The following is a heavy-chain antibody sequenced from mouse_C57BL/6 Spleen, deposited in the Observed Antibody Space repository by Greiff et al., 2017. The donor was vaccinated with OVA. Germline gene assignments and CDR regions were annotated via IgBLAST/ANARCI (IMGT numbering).Heavy chain of an antibody. CDR3: ASLTSVVAKDWDFGV. Sequence: QVQLQQSGAELARPGASVKLSCKASGYTFTSYGISWVKQRTGQGLEWIGEIYPRSGNTYYNEKFKGKATLTADKSSSTAYMELGSLTSEDSAFYFCASLTSVVAKDWDFGVWGTGPTVTVST. J-gene: IGHJ1*03. CDR2: IYPRSGNT. V-gene: IGHV1-81*01. D-gene: IGHD1-1*01. CDR1: GYTFTSYG.